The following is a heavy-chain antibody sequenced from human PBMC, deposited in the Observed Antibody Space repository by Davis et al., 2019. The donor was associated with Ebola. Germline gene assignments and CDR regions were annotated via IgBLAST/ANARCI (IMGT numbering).Heavy chain of an antibody. D-gene: IGHD6-13*01. V-gene: IGHV1-3*01. J-gene: IGHJ4*02. CDR1: GGTFSNYA. CDR2: IKGANGNT. CDR3: ARDGGRGSAAAGTCLDY. Sequence: ASVKVSCKASGGTFSNYAISWVRQAPGQGLEWMGWIKGANGNTEYSQKFQGRVTITRDTSASTAYMELSSLRSEDTAVYYCARDGGRGSAAAGTCLDYWGQGTLVTVSS.